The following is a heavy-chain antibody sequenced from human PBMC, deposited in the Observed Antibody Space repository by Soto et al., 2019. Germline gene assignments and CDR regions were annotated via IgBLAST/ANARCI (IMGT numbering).Heavy chain of an antibody. CDR2: ISGDSSDT. D-gene: IGHD2-15*01. CDR3: ARGDRIADS. J-gene: IGHJ4*02. V-gene: IGHV3-11*06. Sequence: GSLRLSCVASGFSFSPYYMSWIRQAPGKGLEWISYISGDSSDTNYADSVKGRFTISRDNARKSVYLQMNSLRVDDTAVYYCARGDRIADSWGQGTVVTVSS. CDR1: GFSFSPYY.